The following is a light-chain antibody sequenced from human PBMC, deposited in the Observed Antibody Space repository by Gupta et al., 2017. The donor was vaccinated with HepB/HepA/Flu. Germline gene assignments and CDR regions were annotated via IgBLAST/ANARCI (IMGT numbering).Light chain of an antibody. Sequence: QTVVTQEPSFSVSPGGTVTLTCGLSSGSVSTSYYPSWYQQTPGQAPRMLIYSKNTRSSGVPDRFSGSILGNKAALTITGAQADDESDYYCVLYMGSGFNWVFGGGTKLTVL. CDR3: VLYMGSGFNWV. J-gene: IGLJ3*02. CDR2: SKN. V-gene: IGLV8-61*01. CDR1: SGSVSTSYY.